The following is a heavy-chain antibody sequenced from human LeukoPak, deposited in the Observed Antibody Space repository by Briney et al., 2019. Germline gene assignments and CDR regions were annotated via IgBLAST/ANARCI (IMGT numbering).Heavy chain of an antibody. V-gene: IGHV3-21*01. CDR1: GFTFSSYG. CDR3: ARDSFGRYYDSSGYPLDY. Sequence: GGSLRLSCAASGFTFSSYGMNWVRQAPGKGLEWVSSISSSSSYIYYADSVKGRFTISRDNAKNSLYLQMNSLRAEDTAVYYCARDSFGRYYDSSGYPLDYWGQGTLVTVSS. CDR2: ISSSSSYI. D-gene: IGHD3-22*01. J-gene: IGHJ4*02.